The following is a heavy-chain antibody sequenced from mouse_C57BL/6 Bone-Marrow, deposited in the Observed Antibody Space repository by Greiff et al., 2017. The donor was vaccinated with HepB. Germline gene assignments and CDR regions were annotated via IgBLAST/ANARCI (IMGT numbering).Heavy chain of an antibody. CDR3: VSPYYDYAGWAMDY. J-gene: IGHJ4*01. V-gene: IGHV10-1*01. CDR2: IRSKSNNYAT. Sequence: DVMLVESGGGLVQPKGSLKLSCAASGFSFNTYAMNWVRQAPGKGLEWVARIRSKSNNYATYYADSVKDRFTISRDDSESMLYLQMNNLKTEDTAMYYGVSPYYDYAGWAMDYWGQGTSVTVSS. D-gene: IGHD2-4*01. CDR1: GFSFNTYA.